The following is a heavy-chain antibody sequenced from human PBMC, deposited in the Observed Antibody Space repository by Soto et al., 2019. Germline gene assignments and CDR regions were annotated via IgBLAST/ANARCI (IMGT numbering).Heavy chain of an antibody. CDR3: AGRTVTTSWAADI. J-gene: IGHJ3*02. CDR2: ISGSTDKT. Sequence: EVQLLESGGGLVQPGGSLRLSCSASGCTFNTYTMTWVRQAPGKGLEWVSGISGSTDKTYYADSVKGRFTISRDNSKKVLYLQMNSLRTEDTALYYCAGRTVTTSWAADIWGQGTMVTVSS. D-gene: IGHD4-17*01. V-gene: IGHV3-23*01. CDR1: GCTFNTYT.